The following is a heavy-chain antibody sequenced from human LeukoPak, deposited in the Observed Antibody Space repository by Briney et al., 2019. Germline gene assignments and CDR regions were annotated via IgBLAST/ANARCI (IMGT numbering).Heavy chain of an antibody. CDR2: IYTSGST. CDR1: GGSISSYY. D-gene: IGHD3-22*01. J-gene: IGHJ5*02. Sequence: PSETLSLTCTVSGGSISSYYWSWIRQPPGKGLEWIGYIYTSGSTNYNPSLKSRVTISVDTSKNQFSLKLSSVTAADTAVYYCARHITYYYDSAPRFDPWGQGTLVTVSS. CDR3: ARHITYYYDSAPRFDP. V-gene: IGHV4-4*09.